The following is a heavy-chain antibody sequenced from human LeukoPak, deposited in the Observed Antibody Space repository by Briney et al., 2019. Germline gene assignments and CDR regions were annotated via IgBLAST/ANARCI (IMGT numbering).Heavy chain of an antibody. J-gene: IGHJ4*02. CDR2: IIPIFGTA. Sequence: SVKVSCKASGGTFSSYAISWVRQAPGQGLEWMGGIIPIFGTANYAQKFQGRVTITADKSTSTAHMELSSLRSEDTAVYYCARVRELWSAVVSYYFDYWGQGTLVTVSS. V-gene: IGHV1-69*06. D-gene: IGHD5-18*01. CDR3: ARVRELWSAVVSYYFDY. CDR1: GGTFSSYA.